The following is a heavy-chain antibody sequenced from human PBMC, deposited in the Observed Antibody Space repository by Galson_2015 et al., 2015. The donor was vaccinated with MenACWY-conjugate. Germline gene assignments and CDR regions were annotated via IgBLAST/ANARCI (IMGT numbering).Heavy chain of an antibody. D-gene: IGHD3-10*01. V-gene: IGHV3-23*01. Sequence: YADSVKGSFTISRDNSKNTLFLQMTSLRADDTAIYYCAKDLRTIFQLVFDLWGQGTLVIVSS. J-gene: IGHJ5*02. CDR3: AKDLRTIFQLVFDL.